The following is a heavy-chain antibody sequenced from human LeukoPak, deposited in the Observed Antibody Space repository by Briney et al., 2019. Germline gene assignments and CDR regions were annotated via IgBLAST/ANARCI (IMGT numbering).Heavy chain of an antibody. D-gene: IGHD5-18*01. Sequence: GGSLRLSCAASGFTFSSYSMNWVRQAPGKGLEWVSSISSSSSYIYYADSVKGRFTISRDSAKNSLYLQMNSLRAEDTAVYYCALVDTAMIDYGMDIWGQGATVTVSS. V-gene: IGHV3-21*01. CDR2: ISSSSSYI. CDR3: ALVDTAMIDYGMDI. CDR1: GFTFSSYS. J-gene: IGHJ6*02.